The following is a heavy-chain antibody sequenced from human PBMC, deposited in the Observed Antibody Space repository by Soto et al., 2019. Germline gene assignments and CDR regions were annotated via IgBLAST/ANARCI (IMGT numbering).Heavy chain of an antibody. Sequence: QVQLQESGPGLVKPSGTLSLTCTVSGVSISTTNWWSWVRQPPGKGLEWIGETYHTGYTNYDPSLKGCLTLSLDTSTNQCSLKLTSVNVADIAVYSCPRDVSVGGTTTAYYWMDLWGEGATVTVSS. CDR1: GVSISTTNW. J-gene: IGHJ6*04. CDR3: PRDVSVGGTTTAYYWMDL. CDR2: TYHTGYT. D-gene: IGHD1-26*01. V-gene: IGHV4-4*02.